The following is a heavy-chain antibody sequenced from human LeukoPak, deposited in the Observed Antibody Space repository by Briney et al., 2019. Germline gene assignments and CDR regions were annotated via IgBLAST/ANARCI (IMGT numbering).Heavy chain of an antibody. V-gene: IGHV3-30*18. CDR3: AKDIRYQKIPSGFDI. CDR1: GFPFNTYG. J-gene: IGHJ3*02. D-gene: IGHD1-14*01. CDR2: ISYDGGDQ. Sequence: GRALRLSCAASGFPFNTYGMHWVRQAPGKGLEWLAVISYDGGDQYYADSVKGRLTISRDNSKNSLYLQMNSLRAEDSALYYCAKDIRYQKIPSGFDIWGQGTMVTVSS.